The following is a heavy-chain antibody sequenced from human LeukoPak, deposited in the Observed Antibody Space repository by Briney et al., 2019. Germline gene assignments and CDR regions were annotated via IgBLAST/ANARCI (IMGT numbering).Heavy chain of an antibody. CDR3: VSDRETQEQI. CDR1: GFTFSRHN. D-gene: IGHD1-26*01. V-gene: IGHV3-64D*09. J-gene: IGHJ3*02. CDR2: ISYNGDST. Sequence: PGGSLRLSCAASGFTFSRHNMHWVRQAPGKGLEYVSAISYNGDSTYYVDSVKGRFTISRDNSKNTLDLQMSSLRPEDTAVYYCVSDRETQEQIWGPGTLVTVSS.